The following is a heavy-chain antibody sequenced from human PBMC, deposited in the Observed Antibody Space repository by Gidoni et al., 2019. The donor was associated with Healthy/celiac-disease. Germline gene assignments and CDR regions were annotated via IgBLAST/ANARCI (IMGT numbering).Heavy chain of an antibody. D-gene: IGHD2-2*01. Sequence: QVQLVQSGAEVKKPGSSVKVSCKASGGNFSSYTISWVRQAPGQGLEWMGRIIPILGIANYAQKFQGRVTITADKSTSTAYMELSSLRSEDTAVYYCARVANQLLLRRGAFDIWGQGTMVTVSS. CDR3: ARVANQLLLRRGAFDI. CDR1: GGNFSSYT. V-gene: IGHV1-69*02. J-gene: IGHJ3*02. CDR2: IIPILGIA.